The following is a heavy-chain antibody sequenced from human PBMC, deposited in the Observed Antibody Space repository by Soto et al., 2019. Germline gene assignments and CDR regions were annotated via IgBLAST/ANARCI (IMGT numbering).Heavy chain of an antibody. D-gene: IGHD3-22*01. CDR3: AGGGVSSVPAY. J-gene: IGHJ4*02. Sequence: EVQLVESGGGLVQPGGSLRLSCVASGLTFSSYSMLWVRQAPGKGLEWVSFIDGISDTQYYADSVKGRFTISRDDAKKTMYLKMRILRAEDTGLYSCAGGGVSSVPAYWGQGTRITVSS. V-gene: IGHV3-48*01. CDR2: IDGISDTQ. CDR1: GLTFSSYS.